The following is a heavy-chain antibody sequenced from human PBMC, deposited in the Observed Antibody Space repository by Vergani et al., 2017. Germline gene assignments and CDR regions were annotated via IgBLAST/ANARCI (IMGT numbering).Heavy chain of an antibody. D-gene: IGHD3-16*01. J-gene: IGHJ2*01. CDR1: GYTFSTYG. CDR2: ISAYNGNT. CDR3: ARGGGDNWYFDL. Sequence: QVQLVQSGAEVKKPGASVQVSCKASGYTFSTYGISWVRQAPGQGLEWMGWISAYNGNTNYPEKFQGRLTMTTDTSTRTAYMELRSLRSDDTAVYYCARGGGDNWYFDLWGRGTLVTVSS. V-gene: IGHV1-18*01.